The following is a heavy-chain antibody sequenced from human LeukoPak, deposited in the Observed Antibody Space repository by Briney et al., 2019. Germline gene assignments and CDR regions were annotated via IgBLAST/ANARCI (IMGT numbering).Heavy chain of an antibody. Sequence: AGGSLRLSCAASGFTFSSYWMHWVRQAPGKGLVWVSRINSDGSGATYADSVKGRFTISRDNAKNTLYLQMNSLRAEDTAVYYCARDRATAMFDYWAQGTLVTVSS. D-gene: IGHD5-18*01. CDR1: GFTFSSYW. J-gene: IGHJ4*02. V-gene: IGHV3-74*01. CDR3: ARDRATAMFDY. CDR2: INSDGSGA.